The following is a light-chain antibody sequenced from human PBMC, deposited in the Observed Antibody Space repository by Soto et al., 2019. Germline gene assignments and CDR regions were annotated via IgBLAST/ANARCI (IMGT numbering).Light chain of an antibody. CDR2: GAS. V-gene: IGKV1-39*01. J-gene: IGKJ1*01. CDR3: QQTYTYRT. Sequence: DIQMTQSPSSLSASVGDRVTITCRASQSVSTYVNWYQHNPERAPKLLIYGASSLQSGVPSRFSGSGSGTDFTLTINSLQPEDFATYYCQQTYTYRTFGQGTKVEI. CDR1: QSVSTY.